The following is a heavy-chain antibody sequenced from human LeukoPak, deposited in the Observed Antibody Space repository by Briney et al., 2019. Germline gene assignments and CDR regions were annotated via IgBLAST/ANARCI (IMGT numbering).Heavy chain of an antibody. CDR2: ISSSSYI. D-gene: IGHD7-27*01. V-gene: IGHV3-21*01. Sequence: GGSLRLSCAASGFTFSSYSMNWVRQAPGKGLEWVSSISSSSYIYYADSVKGRFTISRDNAKNSLYLQMNSLRAEDTAVYYCARDKWGAYYFDYWGQGTLVTVSS. CDR1: GFTFSSYS. J-gene: IGHJ4*02. CDR3: ARDKWGAYYFDY.